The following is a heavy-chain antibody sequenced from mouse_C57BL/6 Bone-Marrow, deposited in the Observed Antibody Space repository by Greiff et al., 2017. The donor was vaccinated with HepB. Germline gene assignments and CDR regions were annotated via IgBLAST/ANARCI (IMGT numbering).Heavy chain of an antibody. J-gene: IGHJ1*03. CDR1: GFTFSDYG. CDR2: ISNLAYSI. Sequence: EVKLMESGGGLVQPGGSLKLSCAASGFTFSDYGMAWVRQAPRKGPEWVAFISNLAYSIYYADTVTGRFTLSRENAKNTLYLEMSSLRSEDTAMYYCARMTTVGYFDVWGTGTTVTVSS. V-gene: IGHV5-15*01. D-gene: IGHD1-1*01. CDR3: ARMTTVGYFDV.